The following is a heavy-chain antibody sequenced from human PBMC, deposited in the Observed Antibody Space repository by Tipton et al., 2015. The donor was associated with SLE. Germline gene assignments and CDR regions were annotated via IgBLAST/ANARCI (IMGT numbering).Heavy chain of an antibody. CDR1: GSTVSSKY. CDR2: IYSGGST. CDR3: AKGVVVLGFGMDV. V-gene: IGHV3-66*01. Sequence: SLRLSCAASGSTVSSKYMSWVRQAPGKGLEWVSAIYSGGSTYYADSVKGRFTISRANSKNTLYLQMNSLRAEDTAVYYCAKGVVVLGFGMDVWGQGTTVTVSS. D-gene: IGHD2-15*01. J-gene: IGHJ6*02.